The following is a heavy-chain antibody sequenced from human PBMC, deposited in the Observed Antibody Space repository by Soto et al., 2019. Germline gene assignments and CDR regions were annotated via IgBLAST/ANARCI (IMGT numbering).Heavy chain of an antibody. CDR3: AKCRLRYCSSTSCYLDGMDV. D-gene: IGHD2-2*01. CDR2: ISGSGGST. J-gene: IGHJ6*02. Sequence: GSLRLSCAASGFTFSSYAMSWVRQAPGKGLEWVSAISGSGGSTYYADSVKGRFTISRDNSKNTLYLQMNSLRAEDTAVYYCAKCRLRYCSSTSCYLDGMDVWGQGTTVTVSS. V-gene: IGHV3-23*01. CDR1: GFTFSSYA.